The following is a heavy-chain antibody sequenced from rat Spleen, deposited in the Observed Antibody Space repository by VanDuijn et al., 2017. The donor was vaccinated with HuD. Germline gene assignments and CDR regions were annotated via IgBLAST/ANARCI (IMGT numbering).Heavy chain of an antibody. CDR3: ARPSYGFPFAY. CDR1: GFTFSIYY. V-gene: IGHV5-20*01. J-gene: IGHJ3*01. CDR2: MSHDGGGT. Sequence: EVQLVESGGGLVQPGRSLKLSCAASGFTFSIYYMAWVRQAPTKGLEWVASMSHDGGGTYYRDSVKDRFTISRDNAKSSLYLQMDSLRSEDTATYYCARPSYGFPFAYWGQGTLVTVSS. D-gene: IGHD1-3*01.